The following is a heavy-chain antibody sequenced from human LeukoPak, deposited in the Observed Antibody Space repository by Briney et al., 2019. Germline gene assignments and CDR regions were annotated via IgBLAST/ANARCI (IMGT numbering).Heavy chain of an antibody. CDR2: IYYSGST. CDR1: GGSISSTGYC. D-gene: IGHD3-22*01. Sequence: VXGGSISSTGYCWAWIRKPPGKGLEXXGTIYYSGSTYHNTSLKSRITMSVDTSRNQFSLKLSSVDAADTAVYYCAKAGVRYFDSSGLYAFDFWGQGTTVTVSS. CDR3: AKAGVRYFDSSGLYAFDF. V-gene: IGHV4-39*01. J-gene: IGHJ3*01.